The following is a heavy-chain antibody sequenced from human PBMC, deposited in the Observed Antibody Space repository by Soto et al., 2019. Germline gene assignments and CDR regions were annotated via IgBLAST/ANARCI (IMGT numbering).Heavy chain of an antibody. CDR2: IYYSGST. V-gene: IGHV4-39*01. Sequence: SETLSLTCTVSGGSXSSSRYYWGWIRQPPGKGLEWIGSIYYSGSTYYNPSLKSRVTISVDTSKNQFSLKLSSVTAADTAVYYCEGTLNYYYYGMDVWGQGTTVTVSS. CDR1: GGSXSSSRYY. J-gene: IGHJ6*02. D-gene: IGHD1-1*01. CDR3: EGTLNYYYYGMDV.